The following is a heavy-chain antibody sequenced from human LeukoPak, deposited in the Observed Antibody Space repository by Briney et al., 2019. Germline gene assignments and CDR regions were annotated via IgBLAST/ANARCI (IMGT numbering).Heavy chain of an antibody. Sequence: SETLSLTCAVSGYSISSGYYWGWIRQPPGKGLEWIGSIYHSGSTNYNPSLKSRVTISVDTSKNQFSLKLSSVTAADTAVYYCARKGDVWGKGTTVTVSS. CDR3: ARKGDV. J-gene: IGHJ6*04. CDR1: GYSISSGYY. CDR2: IYHSGST. V-gene: IGHV4-38-2*01.